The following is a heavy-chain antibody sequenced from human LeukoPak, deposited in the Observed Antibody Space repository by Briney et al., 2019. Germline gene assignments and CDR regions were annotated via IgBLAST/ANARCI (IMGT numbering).Heavy chain of an antibody. CDR1: GFTFSSYA. CDR2: ISGSGEST. CDR3: AREHWDFDY. D-gene: IGHD7-27*01. Sequence: GGSLRLSCAASGFTFSSYAMTWVRQAPGKGLEWVSEISGSGESTYYGDSVKGRFTISRDNSKNTLYLQMNSLRVGDTAIHYCAREHWDFDYWGQGTLVTVSS. V-gene: IGHV3-23*01. J-gene: IGHJ4*02.